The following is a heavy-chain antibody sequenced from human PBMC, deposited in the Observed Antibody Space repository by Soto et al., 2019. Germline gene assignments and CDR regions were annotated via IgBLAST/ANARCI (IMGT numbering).Heavy chain of an antibody. CDR2: IKHRGTA. J-gene: IGHJ4*02. CDR1: GSSYGDSY. D-gene: IGHD3-22*01. Sequence: VYGSSYGDSYWSWVRQSSGKGLGWLGEIKHRGTATYNPTLHGGLDMSLAPSKKEFSLRMDSVTAADTAIYYCAKGGDGYDRGGYHYSAFLEFWGEGTLVTVSS. CDR3: AKGGDGYDRGGYHYSAFLEF. V-gene: IGHV4-34*01.